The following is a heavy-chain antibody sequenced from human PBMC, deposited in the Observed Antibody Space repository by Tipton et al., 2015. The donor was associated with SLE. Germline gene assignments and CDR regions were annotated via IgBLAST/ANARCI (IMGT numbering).Heavy chain of an antibody. CDR2: ISAYNGNT. V-gene: IGHV1-18*01. Sequence: QSGAEVKKPGASVKVSCKASGYTFTNYGISWVRQAPGQGLEWMGWISAYNGNTNYAQKFQGRVTITADKSTSAAYMELSSLKASETAMYYCASPSEYSSSFALDVWGQGTTVTVSS. J-gene: IGHJ6*02. D-gene: IGHD6-6*01. CDR3: ASPSEYSSSFALDV. CDR1: GYTFTNYG.